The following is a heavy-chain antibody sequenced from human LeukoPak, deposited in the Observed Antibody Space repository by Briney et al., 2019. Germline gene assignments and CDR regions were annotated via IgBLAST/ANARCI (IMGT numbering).Heavy chain of an antibody. CDR1: GFTFSSYA. D-gene: IGHD2-15*01. V-gene: IGHV3-23*01. CDR2: ISGSGGST. Sequence: GGSLRLSCAASGFTFSSYAMSWVRQAPAKGLEWVSTISGSGGSTYYADSVKGRFTISRDNSRNTLSVQMNSLRADDTAVYFCARGRGFCSGGSCYNSFDPWGQGTLVTVSS. CDR3: ARGRGFCSGGSCYNSFDP. J-gene: IGHJ5*02.